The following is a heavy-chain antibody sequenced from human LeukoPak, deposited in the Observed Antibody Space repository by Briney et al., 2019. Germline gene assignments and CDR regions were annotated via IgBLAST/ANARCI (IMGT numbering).Heavy chain of an antibody. CDR2: INPRSGGT. J-gene: IGHJ4*02. CDR1: GYTFTDYY. CDR3: ARFDQVSETAGGY. Sequence: ASMKVSCKASGYTFTDYYMHWVRQAPGQGLEWMGWINPRSGGTNYAQKFQGRVTMTRDTSISAAYMDLSRLISDDTAVYYCARFDQVSETAGGYWGQGTLVTVSS. D-gene: IGHD5/OR15-5a*01. V-gene: IGHV1-2*02.